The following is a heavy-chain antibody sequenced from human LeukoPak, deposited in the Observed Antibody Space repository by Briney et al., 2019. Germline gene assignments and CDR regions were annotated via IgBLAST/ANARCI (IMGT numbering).Heavy chain of an antibody. CDR1: GFTFSNYA. D-gene: IGHD7-27*01. J-gene: IGHJ4*02. CDR2: ISSNGGST. V-gene: IGHV3-64*01. CDR3: ARDLTQTGDGDY. Sequence: GGSLRLSCAASGFTFSNYAMHWVRQAPGKGLEYVSAISSNGGSTYYANSVKGRFTISRDNAKNSLYLQMNSLRAEDTAIYYCARDLTQTGDGDYWGQGTLVTVSS.